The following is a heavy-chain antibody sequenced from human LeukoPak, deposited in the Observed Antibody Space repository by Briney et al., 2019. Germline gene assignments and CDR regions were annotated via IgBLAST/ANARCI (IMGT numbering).Heavy chain of an antibody. J-gene: IGHJ4*02. Sequence: GASVKVSCKASGYTFTSYAMNWVRQAPGQGLEWMGWINTNTGNPTYAQGFTGRFVFSLDTSVSTAYLQISSLKAEDTAVYYCARDLNMVRGVIKGGGGGYWGQGTLVTVSS. CDR1: GYTFTSYA. V-gene: IGHV7-4-1*02. D-gene: IGHD3-10*01. CDR2: INTNTGNP. CDR3: ARDLNMVRGVIKGGGGGY.